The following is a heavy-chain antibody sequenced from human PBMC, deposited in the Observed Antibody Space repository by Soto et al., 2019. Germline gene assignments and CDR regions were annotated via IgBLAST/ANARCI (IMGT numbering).Heavy chain of an antibody. CDR3: AREGSSGWYGGYFDY. J-gene: IGHJ4*02. Sequence: EVQLVESGGGLVQPGGSLRLSCAASGFTFSSYWMHWVRQAPGKGLVWVSRINSDGSSTSYADSVKGRFTISRDNAKKTRYLQMNGLRAEETAVYYCAREGSSGWYGGYFDYWGQGTLVTVSS. CDR1: GFTFSSYW. CDR2: INSDGSST. D-gene: IGHD6-19*01. V-gene: IGHV3-74*01.